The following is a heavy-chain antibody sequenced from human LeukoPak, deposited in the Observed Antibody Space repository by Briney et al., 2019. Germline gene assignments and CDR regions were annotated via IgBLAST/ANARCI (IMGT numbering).Heavy chain of an antibody. CDR3: ARVGGIAVAGTSYDFDY. Sequence: PSETLSLTCAVSGYSISSGYYWGWIRQPPGKGLEWIGSIYHSGSTYYNPSLKSRVTMSVDTSKNQFSMKLSSVTAADTAVYYCARVGGIAVAGTSYDFDYWGQGTLVTVSS. D-gene: IGHD6-19*01. V-gene: IGHV4-38-2*01. CDR2: IYHSGST. J-gene: IGHJ4*02. CDR1: GYSISSGYY.